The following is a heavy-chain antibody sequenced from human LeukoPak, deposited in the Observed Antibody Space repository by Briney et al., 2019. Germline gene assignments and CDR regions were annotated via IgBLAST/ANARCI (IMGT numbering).Heavy chain of an antibody. CDR2: INPSGGST. Sequence: ASVKVSCKASGYTFTSHYMHWVRQAPGQGLEWMGIINPSGGSTSYAQKFQGRVTMTRDTSTSTVYMELSSLRSEDTAVYYCARGSPSNGYCSSTSCYRLGPWGQGTLVTVSS. CDR1: GYTFTSHY. V-gene: IGHV1-46*01. J-gene: IGHJ5*02. D-gene: IGHD2-2*01. CDR3: ARGSPSNGYCSSTSCYRLGP.